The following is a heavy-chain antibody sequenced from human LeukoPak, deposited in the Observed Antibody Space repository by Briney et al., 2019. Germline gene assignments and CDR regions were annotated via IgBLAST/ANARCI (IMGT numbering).Heavy chain of an antibody. D-gene: IGHD4-17*01. CDR2: ISSSSSYI. CDR1: GFTFDDYG. CDR3: ARGHMTTVRGWFDP. V-gene: IGHV3-21*01. Sequence: NPGGSLRLSCAASGFTFDDYGMSWVRQAPGKGLEWVSSISSSSSYIYYADSVKGRFTISRDNAKNSLYLQMNSLRAEDTAVYYCARGHMTTVRGWFDPWGQGTLVTVSS. J-gene: IGHJ5*02.